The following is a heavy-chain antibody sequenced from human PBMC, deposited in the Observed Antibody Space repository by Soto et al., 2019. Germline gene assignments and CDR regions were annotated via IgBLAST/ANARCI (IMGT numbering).Heavy chain of an antibody. CDR3: AKDRSGYYRPTTIDY. D-gene: IGHD3-22*01. J-gene: IGHJ4*02. CDR1: GFTFSSYG. V-gene: IGHV3-30*18. Sequence: GGSLRLSCAASGFTFSSYGMHWVRQAPGKGLEWVAVISYDGSNKYYADSVKGRFTISRDNSKNTLYLQMNSLRAEDTAVYYCAKDRSGYYRPTTIDYWGQGTLVTVSS. CDR2: ISYDGSNK.